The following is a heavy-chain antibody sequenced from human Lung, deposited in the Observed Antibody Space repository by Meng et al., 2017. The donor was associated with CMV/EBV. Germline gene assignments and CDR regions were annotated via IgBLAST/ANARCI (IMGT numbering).Heavy chain of an antibody. CDR2: LIPLLGIA. CDR1: GGTFSMDA. V-gene: IGHV1-69*10. D-gene: IGHD2-15*01. J-gene: IGHJ4*02. CDR3: ARLAECSGGSCYFDY. Sequence: SGGTFSMDAITWVRQARGQGLEWRVGLIPLLGIATYAQKFQDRVTITPDKSTSTAYMELRSLRSEDTAVYYCARLAECSGGSCYFDYWGQGTLVTVSS.